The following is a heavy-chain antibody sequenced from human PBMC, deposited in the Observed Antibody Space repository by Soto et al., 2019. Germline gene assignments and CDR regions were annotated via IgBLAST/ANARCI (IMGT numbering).Heavy chain of an antibody. V-gene: IGHV5-10-1*01. D-gene: IGHD3-22*01. CDR1: GYSFTSYW. CDR3: ARQSGYYDSSGYYQGTNWWFDP. CDR2: IDPSDSYT. Sequence: PGESLKISCKGSGYSFTSYWISWVRQMPGKGLEWMGRIDPSDSYTNYSPSFQGHVTISADKSISTAYLQWSSLEASDTAMYYCARQSGYYDSSGYYQGTNWWFDPWGQGTLVTVSS. J-gene: IGHJ5*02.